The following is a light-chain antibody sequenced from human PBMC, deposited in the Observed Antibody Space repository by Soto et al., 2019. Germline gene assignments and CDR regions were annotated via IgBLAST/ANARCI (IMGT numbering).Light chain of an antibody. CDR1: QAIRND. V-gene: IGKV1-27*01. CDR2: AAS. CDR3: QKYDSAPT. Sequence: DIQMTQSPSSLSASVGDRVTITCRASQAIRNDLGWYQQKPGKAPKRLIYAASSLDSEVPSRFSGSGSGTDFTLTISSLQPEDAATYYCQKYDSAPTFAPGTKVDIK. J-gene: IGKJ1*01.